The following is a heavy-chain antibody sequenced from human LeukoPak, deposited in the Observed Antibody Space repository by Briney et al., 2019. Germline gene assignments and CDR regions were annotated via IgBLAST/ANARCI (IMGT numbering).Heavy chain of an antibody. Sequence: GGSLRLSCAASGFTFDDYGMSWVRHAPGKGLEWVSGINWNGGSTGCADSVKGRFTISRDNAKNTLYLQMNSLRAEDTAVYYCARGADTGYSSDYWGQGTLVTVSS. D-gene: IGHD3-9*01. J-gene: IGHJ4*02. CDR1: GFTFDDYG. CDR3: ARGADTGYSSDY. V-gene: IGHV3-20*04. CDR2: INWNGGST.